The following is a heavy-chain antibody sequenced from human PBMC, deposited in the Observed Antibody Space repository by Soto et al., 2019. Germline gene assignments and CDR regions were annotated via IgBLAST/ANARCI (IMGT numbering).Heavy chain of an antibody. V-gene: IGHV2-70*01. Sequence: SGPTLVNPTQTLTLTCTFSGFSLITSGMCVSWIRQPPGKALEWLALIDWDDDKYYSTSLKTRLTISKDTSKNQVVLTMTNMDPVDTATYYCARSPGIAVAGNYRQGPDFAYWGRGTLVTVSS. CDR2: IDWDDDK. D-gene: IGHD6-19*01. J-gene: IGHJ4*01. CDR3: ARSPGIAVAGNYRQGPDFAY. CDR1: GFSLITSGMC.